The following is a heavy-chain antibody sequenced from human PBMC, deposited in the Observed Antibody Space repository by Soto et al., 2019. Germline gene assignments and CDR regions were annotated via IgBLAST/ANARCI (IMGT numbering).Heavy chain of an antibody. CDR2: VSVSGNA. D-gene: IGHD1-26*01. V-gene: IGHV4-31*03. J-gene: IGHJ6*02. CDR3: ARALGGVSSSGMDV. CDR1: GDSIGRGAFY. Sequence: QLQESGPRLVAPSQTLSLRCSVSGDSIGRGAFYWSWVRQVPGKGLEWIGFVSVSGNAFYNPSLKSRVAISIETSENQLSLRLHSVTAADAAVYFCARALGGVSSSGMDVWGQGTTVTVS.